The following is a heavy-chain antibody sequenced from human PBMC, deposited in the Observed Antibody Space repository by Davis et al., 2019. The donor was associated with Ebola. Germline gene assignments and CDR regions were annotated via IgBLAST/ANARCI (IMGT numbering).Heavy chain of an antibody. Sequence: PSETLSLTCTVSGGSISSYYWSWIRQPAGKGLEWIGRIYTSGSTNYNPSLKSRVTMSVDTSKNQFSLKLSSVTAADTAVYYCAREVPAAIPHYYGMDVWGQGTTVTVSS. CDR1: GGSISSYY. V-gene: IGHV4-4*07. CDR3: AREVPAAIPHYYGMDV. CDR2: IYTSGST. D-gene: IGHD2-2*01. J-gene: IGHJ6*02.